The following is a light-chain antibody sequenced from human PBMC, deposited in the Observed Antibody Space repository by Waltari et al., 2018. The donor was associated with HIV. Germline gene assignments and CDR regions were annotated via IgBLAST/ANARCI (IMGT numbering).Light chain of an antibody. CDR1: HSALSNY. CDR2: DVN. Sequence: QSDLTQPASVSGSPGQSITISCPATHSALSNYISWYQHHPGDAPKLIVFDVNRRPSGVSDRFSGSKSGNTASLTISWLQADDEADYFCSSYVGSGRLFGGGTKVTVL. CDR3: SSYVGSGRL. J-gene: IGLJ2*01. V-gene: IGLV2-14*03.